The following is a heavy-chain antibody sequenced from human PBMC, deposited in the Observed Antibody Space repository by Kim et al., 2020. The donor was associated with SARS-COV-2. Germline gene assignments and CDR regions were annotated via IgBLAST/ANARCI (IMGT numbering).Heavy chain of an antibody. V-gene: IGHV4-39*01. CDR3: ARRRAYCGGDCYSFDY. CDR2: IYYSGST. CDR1: GGSISSSTYY. J-gene: IGHJ4*01. Sequence: SETLSLTCTVSGGSISSSTYYWGWIRQPPGKGLEWIGSIYYSGSTYYNPSLKSRVTISVDTSKNQFSLKLSSVTAADTAVYYCARRRAYCGGDCYSFDY. D-gene: IGHD2-21*02.